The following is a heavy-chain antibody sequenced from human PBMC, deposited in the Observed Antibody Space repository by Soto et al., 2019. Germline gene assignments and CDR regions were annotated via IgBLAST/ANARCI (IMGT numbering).Heavy chain of an antibody. CDR2: IIPIFGTA. CDR3: ARDLGFSASDPI. J-gene: IGHJ4*02. V-gene: IGHV1-69*01. Sequence: SPVNRARKASGRAIGSYAIGWVPQTPGQGLEWMGGIIPIFGTANYAQKFQGRVTITADESTSTAYMELSSLRSEDTAVYYCARDLGFSASDPIRGQGTLVTVSS. CDR1: GRAIGSYA. D-gene: IGHD2-2*01.